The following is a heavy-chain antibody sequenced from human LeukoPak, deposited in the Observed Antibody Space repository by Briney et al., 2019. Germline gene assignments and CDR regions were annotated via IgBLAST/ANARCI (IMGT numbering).Heavy chain of an antibody. CDR2: ISWNSGSI. Sequence: GRSLRLSCAASGFTFDDYAMHWVRHAPGKGLEWVSGISWNSGSIGYADSVKGRFTISRDNAKNSLYLQMSSLRAEDTALYYCAKDREGLGNDYFDYWGQGTLVTVSS. V-gene: IGHV3-9*01. J-gene: IGHJ4*02. CDR3: AKDREGLGNDYFDY. CDR1: GFTFDDYA.